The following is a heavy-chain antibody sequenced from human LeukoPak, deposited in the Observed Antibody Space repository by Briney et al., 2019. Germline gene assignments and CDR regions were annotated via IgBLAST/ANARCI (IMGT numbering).Heavy chain of an antibody. CDR1: GFTFADYA. V-gene: IGHV3-9*01. D-gene: IGHD3-22*01. CDR2: ISWNSGSI. Sequence: GRSLRLSCTASGFTFADYAMHWVRQAPGQGLEWVSGISWNSGSIGYADSVKGRFTISRDNAKNSLYLQMNSLRAEATALYYCAKDHYYDSRGQVAVDYWGQGTLVTVSS. CDR3: AKDHYYDSRGQVAVDY. J-gene: IGHJ4*02.